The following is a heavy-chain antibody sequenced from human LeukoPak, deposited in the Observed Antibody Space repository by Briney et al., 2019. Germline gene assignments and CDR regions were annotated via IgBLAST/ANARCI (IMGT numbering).Heavy chain of an antibody. CDR1: GGSMSSSSHY. D-gene: IGHD6-19*01. Sequence: SETLSLTCTVSGGSMSSSSHYGGWIRQPRGEGLEWIACIYYIGTTSYNPSLKRRVTISVDTSKKQFSLKLDSVTAADTDVYYCARHRRCSSGWYGAFDIWGQGTMVTAAS. CDR3: ARHRRCSSGWYGAFDI. J-gene: IGHJ3*02. CDR2: IYYIGTT. V-gene: IGHV4-39*01.